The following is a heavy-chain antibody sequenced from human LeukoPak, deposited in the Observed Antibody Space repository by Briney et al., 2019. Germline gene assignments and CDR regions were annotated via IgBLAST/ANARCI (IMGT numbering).Heavy chain of an antibody. CDR3: TVPIVATIYTYDY. J-gene: IGHJ4*02. Sequence: GGSLRLSCAASGFTFSNAWMSWVRQAPGKGLEWVGRIKSKTDGGTTDYAAPVKGRFTISRDDSKNTLYLQMNSLKTEDTAVYYCTVPIVATIYTYDYWGQGTLVIVSS. CDR1: GFTFSNAW. V-gene: IGHV3-15*01. D-gene: IGHD5-12*01. CDR2: IKSKTDGGTT.